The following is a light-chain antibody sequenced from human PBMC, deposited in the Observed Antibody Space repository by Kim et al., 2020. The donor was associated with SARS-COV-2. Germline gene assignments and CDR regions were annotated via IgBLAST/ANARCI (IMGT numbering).Light chain of an antibody. CDR1: SGSIASNY. V-gene: IGLV6-57*01. Sequence: GKTVTCSCTSSSGSIASNYVQWYQQRPGSSPTTVIYEDNQRPSGVPDRFSGSIDSSSNSASLTISGLKTEDEADYYCQSYDSSNWVFGGGTQLTVL. CDR2: EDN. J-gene: IGLJ3*02. CDR3: QSYDSSNWV.